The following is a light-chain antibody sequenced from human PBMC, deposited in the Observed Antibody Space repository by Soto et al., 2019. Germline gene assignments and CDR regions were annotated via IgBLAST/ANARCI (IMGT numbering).Light chain of an antibody. CDR3: QQRSNWPRGT. V-gene: IGKV3-11*01. J-gene: IGKJ4*01. CDR1: QSVSYY. Sequence: EIVLTQSPATLSLSPGERATLSCRASQSVSYYLAWYQQKAGQAPRLLIYDASNRATGIPARFSGSGSGTDFTLTISSLEPEDFAVYYWQQRSNWPRGTFGGGTKVEIK. CDR2: DAS.